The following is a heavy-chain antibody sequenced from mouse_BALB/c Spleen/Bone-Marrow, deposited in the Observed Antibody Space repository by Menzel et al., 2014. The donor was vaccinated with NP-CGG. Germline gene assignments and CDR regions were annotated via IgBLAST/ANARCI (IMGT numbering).Heavy chain of an antibody. CDR1: GCAFSIYW. CDR2: IYPGDDDT. V-gene: IGHV1-80*01. Sequence: QVQLQQSGAELVRPGSSVKISCKASGCAFSIYWMNWVKQRPGQGLEWIGQIYPGDDDTDYNGKFKGKATLTADRFSSTAYMQLNSLTSEDSAVYFCARGGTSIDYWGQGTTLTVSS. CDR3: ARGGTSIDY. J-gene: IGHJ2*01. D-gene: IGHD3-3*01.